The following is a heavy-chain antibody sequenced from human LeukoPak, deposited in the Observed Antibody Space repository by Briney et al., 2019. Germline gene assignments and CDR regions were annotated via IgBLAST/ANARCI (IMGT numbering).Heavy chain of an antibody. CDR1: GDSISSSSYY. V-gene: IGHV4-39*01. Sequence: PSETLSLTCTVSGDSISSSSYYWGWIRQPPGKGLEWIGSIYYSGSTYYNPSLKSRVTISVDTSKNQFSLKLSPVTAADAAVYCCASLIVGVALYNWFDPWGQGTLVTVSS. D-gene: IGHD3-3*01. J-gene: IGHJ5*02. CDR2: IYYSGST. CDR3: ASLIVGVALYNWFDP.